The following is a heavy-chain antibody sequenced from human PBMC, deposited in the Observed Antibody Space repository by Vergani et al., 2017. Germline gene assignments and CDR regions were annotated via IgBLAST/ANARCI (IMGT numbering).Heavy chain of an antibody. V-gene: IGHV4-34*01. D-gene: IGHD3-3*01. J-gene: IGHJ5*02. CDR2: INHSGST. CDR1: GGSFSGYY. CDR3: ARDLWSGFNWFDP. Sequence: QVQLQQWGAGLLKPSETLSLTCAVYGGSFSGYYWSWIRQPPGKGLEWIGEINHSGSTNYNPSLKSRVTILVDTSKNQFSLKLSSLTAADTAVYYCARDLWSGFNWFDPWGQGTLVTVSS.